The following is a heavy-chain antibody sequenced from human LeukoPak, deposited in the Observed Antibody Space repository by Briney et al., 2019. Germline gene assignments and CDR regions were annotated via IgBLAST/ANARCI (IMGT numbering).Heavy chain of an antibody. CDR3: ARAEEHPLAEYFQH. J-gene: IGHJ1*01. CDR2: IDQDGSGK. CDR1: GFDLYTSF. D-gene: IGHD1/OR15-1a*01. V-gene: IGHV3-7*05. Sequence: GGSLRLSCAASGFDLYTSFMTWVRQAPGKGLEWVATIDQDGSGKYYVDSVKGRFTISRDNAKNSLYLQMNSLRAEDTAVYYCARAEEHPLAEYFQHWGQGTLVTVSS.